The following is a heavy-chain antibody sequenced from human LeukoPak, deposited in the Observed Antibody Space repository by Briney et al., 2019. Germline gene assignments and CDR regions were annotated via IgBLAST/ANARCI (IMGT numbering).Heavy chain of an antibody. V-gene: IGHV3-23*01. D-gene: IGHD4-23*01. J-gene: IGHJ4*02. Sequence: GGSLRLSCAASGFTFTNYTMTWVRQAPGKGLEWVSAVSGSGVNTYYADSVKGRFTISRDNSKNTLSLQMDSLRVEDTAVYYCAKDWTTVVTPKGYYFDSWGQGTLVTVSS. CDR2: VSGSGVNT. CDR3: AKDWTTVVTPKGYYFDS. CDR1: GFTFTNYT.